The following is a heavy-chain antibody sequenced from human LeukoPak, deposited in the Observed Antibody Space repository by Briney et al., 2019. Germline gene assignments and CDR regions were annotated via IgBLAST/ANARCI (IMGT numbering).Heavy chain of an antibody. CDR1: GYTFTGYY. D-gene: IGHD3-22*01. J-gene: IGHJ3*02. V-gene: IGHV1-2*02. CDR3: ARVKSYYYDTSDKDAFDI. CDR2: INPNSGGT. Sequence: ASVKVSCKASGYTFTGYYIHWVRQAPGQGLEWMGWINPNSGGTNYAQKFQGRVTMTRDTSISTAYMELSRLRSDDTAVYYCARVKSYYYDTSDKDAFDIWGQGTMVTVSS.